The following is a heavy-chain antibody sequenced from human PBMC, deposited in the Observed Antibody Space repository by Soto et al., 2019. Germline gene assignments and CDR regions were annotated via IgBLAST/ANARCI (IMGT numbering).Heavy chain of an antibody. CDR3: ARAGVTPHFFDY. Sequence: EVQLVETGGGLIQPGGSLRLSCAASGFSVRTNYMSWVRQAPGKGLDWVSVFENGGSIYYADSVKGRFIISRDYAKNTVYLQMNNLRAEDTAVYYCARAGVTPHFFDYWGQGTLVTVSS. V-gene: IGHV3-53*02. CDR2: FENGGSI. D-gene: IGHD3-3*02. J-gene: IGHJ4*02. CDR1: GFSVRTNY.